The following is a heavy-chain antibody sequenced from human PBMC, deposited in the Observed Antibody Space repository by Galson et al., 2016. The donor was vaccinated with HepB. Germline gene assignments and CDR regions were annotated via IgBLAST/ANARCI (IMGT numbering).Heavy chain of an antibody. CDR3: AKDGRIYCSSASCHDHFHY. V-gene: IGHV3-30*18. Sequence: SLRLSCAASGFTFSSYGMHWVRQAPGKGLEWVAFISYDGSHKKYADSVKGRFTISRDNSKKTLYLQMNSLRAEDTAVYYCAKDGRIYCSSASCHDHFHYWGQGTLVTVSS. CDR2: ISYDGSHK. CDR1: GFTFSSYG. J-gene: IGHJ4*02. D-gene: IGHD2-2*01.